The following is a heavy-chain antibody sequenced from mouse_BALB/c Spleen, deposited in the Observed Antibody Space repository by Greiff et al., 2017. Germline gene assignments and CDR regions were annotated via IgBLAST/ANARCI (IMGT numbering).Heavy chain of an antibody. Sequence: EVKVVESGGGLVQPKGSLKLSCAASGFTFNTYAMNWVRQAPGKGLEWVARIRSKSNNYATYYADSVKDRFTISRDDSQSMLYLQMNNLKTEDTAMYYCVTLDGYYEYFDVWGAGTTVTVSS. CDR3: VTLDGYYEYFDV. CDR2: IRSKSNNYAT. CDR1: GFTFNTYA. D-gene: IGHD2-3*01. J-gene: IGHJ1*01. V-gene: IGHV10-1*02.